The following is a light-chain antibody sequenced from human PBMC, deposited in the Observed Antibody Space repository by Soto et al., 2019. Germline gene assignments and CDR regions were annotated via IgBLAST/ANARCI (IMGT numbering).Light chain of an antibody. V-gene: IGKV3-20*01. Sequence: DIVLTQSPGTLSLSPGERATLSCRASQSVSSSYLAWYQQKPGQALRLLIYGASSRATGIPDRFSGSGSGTDFTLTISRLEPEDFAVYYCQQYGSSPRTFGQGTKVDIK. CDR3: QQYGSSPRT. CDR1: QSVSSSY. J-gene: IGKJ1*01. CDR2: GAS.